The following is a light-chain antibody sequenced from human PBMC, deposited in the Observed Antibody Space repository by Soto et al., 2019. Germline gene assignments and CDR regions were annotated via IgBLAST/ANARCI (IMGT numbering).Light chain of an antibody. CDR1: QSFRGL. Sequence: EVVLAKSPVTLSLSPCKRDTISCRASQSFRGLLAWYQQKPGQAPRLLIYDAYNRATGIPPRFSGSGSGTDFTLTISSLEPEDSAVYYCQQRHMWPITFGQGTRLEIK. CDR3: QQRHMWPIT. V-gene: IGKV3-11*01. J-gene: IGKJ5*01. CDR2: DAY.